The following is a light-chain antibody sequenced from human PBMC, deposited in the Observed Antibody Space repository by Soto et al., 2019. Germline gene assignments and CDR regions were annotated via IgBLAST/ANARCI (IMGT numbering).Light chain of an antibody. J-gene: IGLJ3*02. CDR2: EGS. V-gene: IGLV2-23*01. Sequence: QSALTQPASVSGSPGQSITIYCTGTSSDVGSYNLVSWCQQHPGKAPKLMIYEGSKRPSGVSNRFSGSKSGNTASLTISGLQAEDEADYYCCSYAGSGTWVFGGGTQLTVL. CDR1: SSDVGSYNL. CDR3: CSYAGSGTWV.